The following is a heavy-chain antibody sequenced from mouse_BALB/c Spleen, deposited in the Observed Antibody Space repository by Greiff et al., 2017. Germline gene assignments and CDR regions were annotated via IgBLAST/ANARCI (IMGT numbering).Heavy chain of an antibody. CDR3: ARSDGYPFAY. D-gene: IGHD2-3*01. CDR2: ISSGGGST. V-gene: IGHV5-12-1*01. CDR1: GFAFSSYD. J-gene: IGHJ3*01. Sequence: EVQVVESGGGLVKPGGSLKLSCAASGFAFSSYDMSWVRQTPEKRLEWVAYISSGGGSTYYPDTVKGRFTISRDNAKNTLYLQMSSLKSEDTAMYYCARSDGYPFAYWGQGTLVTVSA.